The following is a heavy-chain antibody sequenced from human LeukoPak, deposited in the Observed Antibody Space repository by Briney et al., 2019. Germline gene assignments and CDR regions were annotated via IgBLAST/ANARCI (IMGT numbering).Heavy chain of an antibody. V-gene: IGHV3-30-3*01. D-gene: IGHD1-26*01. Sequence: GGSLRLSCAASGFTFSSYSMHWVRQAPGKGLEWVAVISYDGNNKYDADSVKGRFTVSRDNAKNSLYLQMNSLKAEDTAIYYCAREVGTPQAFDIWGQGTMVTVSS. CDR1: GFTFSSYS. CDR2: ISYDGNNK. CDR3: AREVGTPQAFDI. J-gene: IGHJ3*02.